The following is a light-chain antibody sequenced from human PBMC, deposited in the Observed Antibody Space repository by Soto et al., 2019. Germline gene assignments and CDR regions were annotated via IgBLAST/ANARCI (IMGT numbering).Light chain of an antibody. V-gene: IGLV2-14*01. Sequence: QSALTQPASVSGSPGQSITISCTGTSSDVGGYNYVSWYQQHPGKAPKLMIYEVSNRPSGVSNRFSGSKSGNTASLTISGLQAEDEADYYGSSYTSSSTYVFGTGTKVT. CDR3: SSYTSSSTYV. J-gene: IGLJ1*01. CDR2: EVS. CDR1: SSDVGGYNY.